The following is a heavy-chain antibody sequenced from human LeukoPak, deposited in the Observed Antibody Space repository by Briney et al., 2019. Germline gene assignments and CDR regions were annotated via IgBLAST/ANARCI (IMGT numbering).Heavy chain of an antibody. D-gene: IGHD6-13*01. CDR2: INSDGSST. J-gene: IGHJ4*02. Sequence: GGSLRLSCAASGFSFSNHWMHWVRQVPGKGLVWVSRINSDGSSTTYADSVKGRFTISRDNAKNTLYLQMNSLRDEDTAVYYCTRDVFQSSSWYGEFDYWGQGTQVTVSS. V-gene: IGHV3-74*03. CDR1: GFSFSNHW. CDR3: TRDVFQSSSWYGEFDY.